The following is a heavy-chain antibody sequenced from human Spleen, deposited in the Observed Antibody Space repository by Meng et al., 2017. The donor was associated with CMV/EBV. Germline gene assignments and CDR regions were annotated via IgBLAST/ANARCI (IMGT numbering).Heavy chain of an antibody. V-gene: IGHV4-59*01. J-gene: IGHJ4*02. CDR2: IYYSGST. Sequence: GSLRLSCTVSGDSIGSYFWSWIRQPPGKGLEWIGYIYYSGSTSYNPSLKSRVTISVDTSKNQFSLKLSSVTAADTAVYYCARSIAALDYWGQGTLVTVSS. D-gene: IGHD6-6*01. CDR1: GDSIGSYF. CDR3: ARSIAALDY.